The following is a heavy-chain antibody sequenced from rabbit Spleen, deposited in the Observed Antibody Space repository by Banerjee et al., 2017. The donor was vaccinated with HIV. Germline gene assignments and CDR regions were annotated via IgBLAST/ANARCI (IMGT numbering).Heavy chain of an antibody. CDR2: IATGSGST. Sequence: QEQLVESGGGLVKPGTSLTLTCTASGFTLSSHCMCWVRQAPGKGLEWIRCIATGSGSTYYASWAKGQFSISKTSSTTVTMQLNSLTAADTATYLCANGGSGAYGGVSFNLWGPGTLVPVS. D-gene: IGHD1-1*01. J-gene: IGHJ4*01. CDR1: GFTLSSHC. CDR3: ANGGSGAYGGVSFNL. V-gene: IGHV1S45*01.